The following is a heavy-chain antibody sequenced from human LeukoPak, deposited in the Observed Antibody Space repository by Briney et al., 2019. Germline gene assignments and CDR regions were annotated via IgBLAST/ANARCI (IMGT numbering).Heavy chain of an antibody. CDR3: AKSGLNRFDY. Sequence: PGGSLRLSCAASGFTFSNYWMHWVRQTPGKGLVWVSRINSDASVTTYADSVKGRFTISRDNSKNTLYLQMNSLRAEDTAVYYCAKSGLNRFDYWGQGTLVTVSS. CDR2: INSDASVT. CDR1: GFTFSNYW. V-gene: IGHV3-74*01. J-gene: IGHJ4*02. D-gene: IGHD2-15*01.